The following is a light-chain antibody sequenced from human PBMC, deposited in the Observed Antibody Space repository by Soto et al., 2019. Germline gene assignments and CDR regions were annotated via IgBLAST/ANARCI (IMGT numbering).Light chain of an antibody. J-gene: IGKJ3*01. CDR3: QQYNNWPPFT. CDR1: QSVSSN. CDR2: GAS. Sequence: EIVMTQSPATLSVSPGERATLSCRASQSVSSNVAWYQQKPGQAPRLLIYGASTRATGIPARFSGSGSGTEFTLTISSLQSEDFAVYYCQQYNNWPPFTFGPGTKVHIK. V-gene: IGKV3-15*01.